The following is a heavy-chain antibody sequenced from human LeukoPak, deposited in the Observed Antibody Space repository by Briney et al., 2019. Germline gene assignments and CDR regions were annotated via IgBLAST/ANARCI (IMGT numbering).Heavy chain of an antibody. CDR3: ARDLDYYGSGSFFNI. V-gene: IGHV1-2*02. CDR2: INPNSGGT. CDR1: GYTFTAYS. J-gene: IGHJ3*02. Sequence: GASETVSCKASGYTFTAYSMHWVRQAPGQGLEWMGWINPNSGGTNYAQKFQGRVTMTRDTSITTAYMELSRLRSDDTAVYYCARDLDYYGSGSFFNIWGQGTMVTVSS. D-gene: IGHD3-10*01.